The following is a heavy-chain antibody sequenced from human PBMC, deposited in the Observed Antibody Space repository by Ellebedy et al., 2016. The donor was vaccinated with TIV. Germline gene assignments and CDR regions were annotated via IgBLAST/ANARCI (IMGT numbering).Heavy chain of an antibody. Sequence: AASVKVSCKASGGTFSSYAISWVRQAPGQGLEWMGWISAYNGNTNYAQKLQGRVTMTTDTSTSTAYMELRSLRSDDTAVYYCARGAGYCSGGSCYNWFDPWGQGTLVTVSS. J-gene: IGHJ5*02. V-gene: IGHV1-18*01. CDR3: ARGAGYCSGGSCYNWFDP. CDR2: ISAYNGNT. CDR1: GGTFSSYA. D-gene: IGHD2-15*01.